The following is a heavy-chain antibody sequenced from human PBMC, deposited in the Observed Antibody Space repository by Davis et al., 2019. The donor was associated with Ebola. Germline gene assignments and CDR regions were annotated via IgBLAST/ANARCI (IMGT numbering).Heavy chain of an antibody. Sequence: PSETLSLTCTVPGGGDVSSDSYYWTWIRQLPGGGLEYLGYISFSETTYYNPSLNSRVSISMDTAKNQFSLKMTSVTAADTAVYHCARALWKVSFDTFGQGTLVTVS. CDR1: GGGDVSSDSYY. CDR2: ISFSETT. D-gene: IGHD5/OR15-5a*01. CDR3: ARALWKVSFDT. J-gene: IGHJ5*02. V-gene: IGHV4-31*03.